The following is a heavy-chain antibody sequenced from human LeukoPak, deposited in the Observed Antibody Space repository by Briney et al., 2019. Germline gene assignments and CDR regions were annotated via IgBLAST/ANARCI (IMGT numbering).Heavy chain of an antibody. CDR1: GFTVSSSY. CDR3: ANGDIAAAGNYYYYGMDV. J-gene: IGHJ6*02. V-gene: IGHV3-23*01. CDR2: ISGSGGST. Sequence: PGGSLRLSCAASGFTVSSSYMSWVRQAPGKGLEWVSAISGSGGSTYYADSVKGRFTISRDNSKNTLYLQMNSLRAEDTAVYYCANGDIAAAGNYYYYGMDVWGQGTTVTVSS. D-gene: IGHD6-13*01.